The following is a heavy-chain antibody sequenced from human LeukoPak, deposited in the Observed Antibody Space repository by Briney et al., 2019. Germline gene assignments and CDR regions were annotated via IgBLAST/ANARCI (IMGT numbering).Heavy chain of an antibody. CDR2: ISSSGSTI. D-gene: IGHD4-17*01. J-gene: IGHJ4*02. CDR1: GFTFSSYE. V-gene: IGHV3-48*03. Sequence: GGSLRLSCAASGFTFSSYEMNWVRQAPGKGLEWVSYISSSGSTIDYADSVKGRFTISRDNAKNSPYLQMNSLRAEDTAVYYCAREGTVITSPDYWGQGPLVTVLS. CDR3: AREGTVITSPDY.